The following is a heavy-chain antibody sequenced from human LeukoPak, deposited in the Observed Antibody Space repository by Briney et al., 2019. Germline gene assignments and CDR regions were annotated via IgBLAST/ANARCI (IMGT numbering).Heavy chain of an antibody. J-gene: IGHJ4*02. CDR3: ARVASFARNYFDY. CDR2: IKQDGSEK. Sequence: GGSLRLSCAASGFTFSNYWMTWVRQAPGKGLEWVANIKQDGSEKYYVDSVKGRFTISRDNAKNSLYLQMNSLRAEDTAVYYCARVASFARNYFDYWGQGTLVTVSS. D-gene: IGHD3-10*01. CDR1: GFTFSNYW. V-gene: IGHV3-7*01.